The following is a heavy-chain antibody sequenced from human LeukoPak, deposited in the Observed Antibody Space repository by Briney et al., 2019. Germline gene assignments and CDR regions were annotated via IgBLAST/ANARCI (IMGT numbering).Heavy chain of an antibody. CDR3: AKDIALYGFHYFDY. CDR1: GFTFDDYA. D-gene: IGHD4-17*01. J-gene: IGHJ4*02. V-gene: IGHV3-9*01. Sequence: GGSLRLSCAASGFTFDDYAMPWVRQAPGKGLEWVSGISWNSGSIGYADSVKGRFTISRDNAKNSLYLQMNSLRAEDTALYYCAKDIALYGFHYFDYWGQGTLVTVSS. CDR2: ISWNSGSI.